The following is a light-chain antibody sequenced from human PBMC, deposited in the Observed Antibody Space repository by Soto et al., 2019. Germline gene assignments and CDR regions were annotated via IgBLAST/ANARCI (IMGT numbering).Light chain of an antibody. CDR2: AAS. CDR3: LQHNSYPPT. J-gene: IGKJ5*01. CDR1: QSISSY. V-gene: IGKV1-39*01. Sequence: DIQMTQSPSSLSASVGDRVTITCRASQSISSYLNWYQQKPGKAPKLLIYAASSLQSGVPSRFSGSGSGTDFTLTISSLQPEDFATYYCLQHNSYPPTFGQGTRLEI.